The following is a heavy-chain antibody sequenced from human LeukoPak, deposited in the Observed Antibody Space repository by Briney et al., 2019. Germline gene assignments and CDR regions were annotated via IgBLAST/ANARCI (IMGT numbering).Heavy chain of an antibody. CDR3: ARAVGPRGGNWFDP. CDR1: GYTFTSYF. D-gene: IGHD1-26*01. CDR2: VNPSSGST. Sequence: ASVKVSCKASGYTFTSYFMHWVRQAPGQGLEWMGVVNPSSGSTTYSQKFQGGVTMTRDTSTSTVYMDLSSLRSEDTALYYCARAVGPRGGNWFDPWGQGTLVTVSS. V-gene: IGHV1-46*01. J-gene: IGHJ5*02.